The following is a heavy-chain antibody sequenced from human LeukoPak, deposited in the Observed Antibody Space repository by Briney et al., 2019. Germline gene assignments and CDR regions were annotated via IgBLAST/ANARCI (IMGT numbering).Heavy chain of an antibody. J-gene: IGHJ4*02. D-gene: IGHD2-21*02. CDR2: ISYDGSNK. V-gene: IGHV3-30-3*01. CDR3: ARDARGAYCGGDCSPYFDY. Sequence: GGSLRLSCAASGFTFSSYAMHWVRQAPGKGLEWVAVISYDGSNKYYAGSVKGRFTISRDNSKNTLYLQMNSLRAKDTAVYYCARDARGAYCGGDCSPYFDYWGQGTLVTVSS. CDR1: GFTFSSYA.